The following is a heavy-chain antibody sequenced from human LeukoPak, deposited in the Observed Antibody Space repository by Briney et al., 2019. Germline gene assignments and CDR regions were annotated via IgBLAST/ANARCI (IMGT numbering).Heavy chain of an antibody. CDR1: GGSFSGYY. D-gene: IGHD5-24*01. V-gene: IGHV4-34*01. Sequence: TSETLSLTCAVYGGSFSGYYWSWIRQPPGKGLEWIGEINHSGSTNYNPSLKSRVTISVDTSKNQFSLKLSSVTAADTAVYYCARGARWRHYFDYWGQGTLVTVSS. J-gene: IGHJ4*02. CDR2: INHSGST. CDR3: ARGARWRHYFDY.